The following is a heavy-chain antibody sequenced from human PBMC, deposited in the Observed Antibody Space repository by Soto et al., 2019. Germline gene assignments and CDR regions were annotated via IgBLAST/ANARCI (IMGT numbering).Heavy chain of an antibody. CDR3: ARATPPGYHTLTGYSPFDY. J-gene: IGHJ4*02. CDR2: IWYDGSKK. D-gene: IGHD3-9*01. Sequence: QVQLVESGGGVVQPGRSLRLSCAASGFTFSSYGMHWVRQAPGKGLEWVAVIWYDGSKKYCADSVKGRFTISRDNSKNTLYLQMNSLRAEDTAVYYCARATPPGYHTLTGYSPFDYWGQGTLVTVSS. V-gene: IGHV3-33*01. CDR1: GFTFSSYG.